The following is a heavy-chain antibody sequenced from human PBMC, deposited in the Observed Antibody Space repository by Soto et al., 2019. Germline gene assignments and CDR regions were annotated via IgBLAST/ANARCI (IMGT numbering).Heavy chain of an antibody. Sequence: PSETLSLTCAVYGGSFSGYYWSWIRQPPGKGLEWIGEINHSGSTNYNPSLKSRVTISVDTSKNQFSLKPSSVTAADTAVYYCARVYAYYFDYWGQGTLVTVSS. CDR2: INHSGST. J-gene: IGHJ4*02. CDR3: ARVYAYYFDY. V-gene: IGHV4-34*01. CDR1: GGSFSGYY. D-gene: IGHD2-8*01.